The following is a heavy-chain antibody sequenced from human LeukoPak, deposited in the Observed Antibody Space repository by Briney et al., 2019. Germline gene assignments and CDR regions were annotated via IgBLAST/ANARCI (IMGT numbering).Heavy chain of an antibody. CDR3: AKNRGYSYGHLDY. CDR2: ISGSGGST. Sequence: GGSLRLSCAASGFTFSSYAMSWVRQAPGKGLEWVSAISGSGGSTYYADSVKGRFTISRDNSKNTLYLQMNSLRAEDTAVYYSAKNRGYSYGHLDYWGQGTLVTVSS. D-gene: IGHD5-18*01. V-gene: IGHV3-23*01. CDR1: GFTFSSYA. J-gene: IGHJ4*02.